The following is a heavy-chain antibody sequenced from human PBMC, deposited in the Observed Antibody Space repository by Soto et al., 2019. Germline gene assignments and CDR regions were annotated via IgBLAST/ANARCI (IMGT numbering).Heavy chain of an antibody. V-gene: IGHV1-69*18. J-gene: IGHJ6*02. CDR2: IIPLIGTA. D-gene: IGHD4-4*01. CDR1: GGTFSTYG. CDR3: ARVVMTTVPASFYYGLDV. Sequence: QVQLVQSGAEVRKPGSSVTVSCKASGGTFSTYGITWVRQAPGQGLEWMGNIIPLIGTANYAQRFRGRVTIPAAESTTTAYMELTSLRSEDTAVYYCARVVMTTVPASFYYGLDVWGQGTTVTVSS.